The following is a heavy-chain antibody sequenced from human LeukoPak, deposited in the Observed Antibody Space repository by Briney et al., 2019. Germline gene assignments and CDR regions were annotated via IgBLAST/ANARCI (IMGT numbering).Heavy chain of an antibody. D-gene: IGHD3-3*01. J-gene: IGHJ3*02. CDR2: MNPNSGNT. Sequence: ASVKVSFKASGYTFTSYDINWVRRATGQGLEWMGWMNPNSGNTGYAQKFQGRVTMTRNTSISTAYMELSSLRSEDTAVYYCARTFYDFWSGFSNYDSFHIWGQGTLVTVSS. CDR3: ARTFYDFWSGFSNYDSFHI. CDR1: GYTFTSYD. V-gene: IGHV1-8*01.